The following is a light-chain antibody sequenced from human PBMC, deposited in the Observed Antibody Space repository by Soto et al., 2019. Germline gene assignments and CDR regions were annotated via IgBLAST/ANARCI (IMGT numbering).Light chain of an antibody. V-gene: IGKV3-20*01. J-gene: IGKJ1*01. Sequence: EIVLTQSPGTLSLSPGERATLSCRASQSVSSNNLAWYQQKPGQAPRLLIFGASSRATGIPDRFSGSGSGTDFTLTISRLEPEDFAVYYCQQYNNWPPWTFGQGTKVEIK. CDR3: QQYNNWPPWT. CDR1: QSVSSNN. CDR2: GAS.